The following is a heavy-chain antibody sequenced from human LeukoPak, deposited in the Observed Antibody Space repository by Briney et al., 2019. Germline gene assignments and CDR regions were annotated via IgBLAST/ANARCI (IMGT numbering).Heavy chain of an antibody. D-gene: IGHD2-15*01. CDR2: IKQDGSEK. J-gene: IGHJ3*02. CDR1: GFTFSSYW. CDR3: ARAPLVARGAFDI. Sequence: PGGSLRLSCAASGFTFSSYWMSWVRQAPGKGLEWVANIKQDGSEKYYVDSVKGRFTISRDNAKNSLYLQMNSLRAEDTAVYYCARAPLVARGAFDIWGQGTMVTVSS. V-gene: IGHV3-7*02.